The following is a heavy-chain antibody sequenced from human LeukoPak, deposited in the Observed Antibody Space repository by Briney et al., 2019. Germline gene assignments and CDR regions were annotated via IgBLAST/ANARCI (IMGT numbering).Heavy chain of an antibody. CDR3: ARVRSPSGWFGESSY. J-gene: IGHJ4*02. CDR1: GFTFSSYS. Sequence: GGSLRLSCAASGFTFSSYSMNWVRQAPGKGLEWVSYISSSSSTIYYADSVKGRFTISRDNAKNSLYLQMNSLRAEDTAVYYCARVRSPSGWFGESSYWGQGTLVTVSS. V-gene: IGHV3-48*01. D-gene: IGHD3-10*01. CDR2: ISSSSSTI.